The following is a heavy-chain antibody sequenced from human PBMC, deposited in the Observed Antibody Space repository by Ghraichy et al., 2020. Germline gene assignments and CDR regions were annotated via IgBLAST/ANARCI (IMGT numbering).Heavy chain of an antibody. CDR2: MNPNSGNT. J-gene: IGHJ6*02. CDR3: ARGLMTFPYYDFWSGYLRKHSYYYYGMDV. V-gene: IGHV1-8*01. D-gene: IGHD3-3*01. CDR1: GYTFTSYD. Sequence: ASVKVSCKASGYTFTSYDINWVRQATGQGLEWMGWMNPNSGNTGYAQKFQGRVTMTRNTSISTAYMELSSLRSEDTAVYYCARGLMTFPYYDFWSGYLRKHSYYYYGMDVWGQGTTVTVSS.